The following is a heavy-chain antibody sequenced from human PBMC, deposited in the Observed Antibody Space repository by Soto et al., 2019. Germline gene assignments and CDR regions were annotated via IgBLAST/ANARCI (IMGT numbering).Heavy chain of an antibody. CDR2: IWYDGSNK. CDR3: ARDRSGIYYSFDY. J-gene: IGHJ4*01. CDR1: GFTFSSYG. D-gene: IGHD1-26*01. V-gene: IGHV3-33*01. Sequence: QVQLVESGGGVVQPGRSLRLSCAASGFTFSSYGIHWVRQAPGKGLEWVAVIWYDGSNKYYADSVKGRFTISRDNSKNTLYLQMNSLRAEDTAVYYCARDRSGIYYSFDYWGHGTLITVSS.